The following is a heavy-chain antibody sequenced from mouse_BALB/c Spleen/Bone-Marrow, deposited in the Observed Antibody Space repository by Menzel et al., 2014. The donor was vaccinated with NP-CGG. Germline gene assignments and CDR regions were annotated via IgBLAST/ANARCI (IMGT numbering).Heavy chain of an antibody. Sequence: VQLQQSGAELVRPGASVKLSCKASGYTFTSYWINWVKQRPGQGLEWIGNIYPSDNYTNYNQRFKDKATLTVDKSSSTAYKQLSSPTSEDSAVYYCTRTYEYFDYWGQGTTLTVSS. V-gene: IGHV1-69*02. CDR2: IYPSDNYT. J-gene: IGHJ2*01. CDR1: GYTFTSYW. CDR3: TRTYEYFDY. D-gene: IGHD2-3*01.